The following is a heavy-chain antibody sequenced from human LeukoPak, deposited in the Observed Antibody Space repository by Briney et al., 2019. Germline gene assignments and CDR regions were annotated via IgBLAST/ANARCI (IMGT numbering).Heavy chain of an antibody. J-gene: IGHJ4*02. CDR3: ARADYYDSSGYAY. D-gene: IGHD3-22*01. CDR1: SGSISSGGYY. CDR2: IYYSDSA. V-gene: IGHV4-31*03. Sequence: PSQTLSLTCTVSSGSISSGGYYWRWLRQHPGRVLERIAYIYYSDSAHYNPSINTRVTISVDTSKNQCSLKLSSVTAAETAVDYCARADYYDSSGYAYWGQGTLVTVSS.